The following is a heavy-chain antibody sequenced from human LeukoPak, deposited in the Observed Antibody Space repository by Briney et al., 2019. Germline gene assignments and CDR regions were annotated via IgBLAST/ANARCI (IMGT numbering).Heavy chain of an antibody. Sequence: ASVKVSCKASGYTFTSYDINWVRQATGQGLERMGWMNPNSGNTGYAQKFQGRVTMTRNTSISTAYMELSSLRSEDTAVYYCARGWYSSGWYDYWGQGTLVTVSS. J-gene: IGHJ4*02. CDR2: MNPNSGNT. D-gene: IGHD6-19*01. CDR3: ARGWYSSGWYDY. V-gene: IGHV1-8*01. CDR1: GYTFTSYD.